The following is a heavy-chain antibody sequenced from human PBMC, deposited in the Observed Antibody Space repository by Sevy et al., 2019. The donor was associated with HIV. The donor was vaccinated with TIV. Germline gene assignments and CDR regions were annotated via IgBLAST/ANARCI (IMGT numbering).Heavy chain of an antibody. D-gene: IGHD3-22*01. Sequence: GGSLRLSCAAFGFTFSNYGMTWVRQAPGKGLEWVSSVSGSGGKRYNADSVKGRFTISRDNSKNTLYLQMNSLRAEDTAVYYCARRGNYYEHAFDFWGQGTVVTVSS. V-gene: IGHV3-23*01. CDR3: ARRGNYYEHAFDF. CDR2: VSGSGGKR. J-gene: IGHJ3*01. CDR1: GFTFSNYG.